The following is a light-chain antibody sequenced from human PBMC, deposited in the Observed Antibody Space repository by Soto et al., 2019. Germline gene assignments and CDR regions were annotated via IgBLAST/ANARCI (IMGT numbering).Light chain of an antibody. CDR2: GAS. J-gene: IGKJ1*01. V-gene: IGKV3-20*01. CDR3: QQDGSSPQT. CDR1: QSVSSSY. Sequence: EIVLTQSPGTLSLSPGERATLSCRASQSVSSSYLAWYQQKPGQAPMLLIYGASSRATGIPHRCSGSGSGTDFTLTISRLEPEDCAVYDCQQDGSSPQTFGQGTKVEVK.